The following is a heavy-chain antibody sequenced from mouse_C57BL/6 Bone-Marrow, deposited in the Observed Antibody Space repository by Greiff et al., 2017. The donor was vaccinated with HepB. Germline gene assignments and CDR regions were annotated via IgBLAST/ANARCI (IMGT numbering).Heavy chain of an antibody. D-gene: IGHD4-1*02. Sequence: EVHLVESGGGLVKPGGSLKLSCAASGFTFSDYGMHWVRQAPEKGLEWVAYISSGSSTIYYADTVKGRFTISRDNAKNTLFLQMTSLRSEDTAMYYCARENPNWRYFDVWGTGTTVTVSS. CDR3: ARENPNWRYFDV. CDR1: GFTFSDYG. J-gene: IGHJ1*03. CDR2: ISSGSSTI. V-gene: IGHV5-17*01.